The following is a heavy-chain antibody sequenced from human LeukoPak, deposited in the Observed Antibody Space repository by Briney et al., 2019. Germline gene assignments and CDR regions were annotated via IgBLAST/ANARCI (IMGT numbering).Heavy chain of an antibody. CDR2: IIPIFGTA. V-gene: IGHV1-69*13. J-gene: IGHJ4*02. CDR1: GGTFSSYA. CDR3: ARMPYDSSGYGPLDY. D-gene: IGHD3-22*01. Sequence: SVKVSCKAPGGTFSSYAISWVRQAPGQGLEWMGGIIPIFGTANYAQKFQGRVTITADESTSTASMELSSLRSEDTAVYYCARMPYDSSGYGPLDYRGQGTLVTVSS.